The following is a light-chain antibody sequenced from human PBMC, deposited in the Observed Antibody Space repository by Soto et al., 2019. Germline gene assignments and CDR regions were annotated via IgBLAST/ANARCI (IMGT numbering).Light chain of an antibody. J-gene: IGKJ1*01. CDR3: QQYDGYSKS. CDR1: QSANTW. V-gene: IGKV1-5*03. CDR2: KAS. Sequence: DIQLTQSPSTLSASVGDRVTITCRASQSANTWLAWFQQKPGQAPKLLIYKASTLESGVPSRFNGSGSGTEFTLTITSLLPDDFATYYCQQYDGYSKSFGQGTKLDI.